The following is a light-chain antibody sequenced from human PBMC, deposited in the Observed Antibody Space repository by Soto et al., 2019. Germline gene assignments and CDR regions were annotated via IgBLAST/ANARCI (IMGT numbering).Light chain of an antibody. CDR1: SSDVGSYDL. CDR3: CSYAGSRTFVV. CDR2: EVN. Sequence: QSALTQPASVSGSPGQSITISCTGTSSDVGSYDLVSWYQQHPGKAPKLMIYEVNKWPSGVSDRFSGSKSGNTASLTISGLQAEDEADYYCCSYAGSRTFVVFGGGTKLTVL. V-gene: IGLV2-23*02. J-gene: IGLJ2*01.